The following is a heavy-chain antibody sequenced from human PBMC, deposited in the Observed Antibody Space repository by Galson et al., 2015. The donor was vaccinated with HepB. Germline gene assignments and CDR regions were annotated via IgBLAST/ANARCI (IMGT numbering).Heavy chain of an antibody. Sequence: PALVKPTQTLTLTCSFSGFSLSTNGEGVGWIRQPPGKALEWLALIYWDDYERYSPSLKSRLTITKGTSNNQVVLTMTNLDPVDTATYYCAHRNHADAFDIWGQGTMVTVSS. J-gene: IGHJ3*02. V-gene: IGHV2-5*02. CDR3: AHRNHADAFDI. CDR2: IYWDDYE. CDR1: GFSLSTNGEG.